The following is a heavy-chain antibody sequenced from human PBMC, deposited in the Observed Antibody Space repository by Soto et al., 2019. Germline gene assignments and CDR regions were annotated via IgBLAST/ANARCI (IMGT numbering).Heavy chain of an antibody. D-gene: IGHD6-13*01. CDR2: IVVGSGNT. Sequence: SVKASCKASGFTFTSSAVQWVRQALGQRLEWIGWIVVGSGNTIYAQKFQERVTITRDLSTSTAYMELSSLRSEDTAVYYCAAKGQQHLGYYNGMDVWGQGTTVTVSS. J-gene: IGHJ6*02. V-gene: IGHV1-58*01. CDR1: GFTFTSSA. CDR3: AAKGQQHLGYYNGMDV.